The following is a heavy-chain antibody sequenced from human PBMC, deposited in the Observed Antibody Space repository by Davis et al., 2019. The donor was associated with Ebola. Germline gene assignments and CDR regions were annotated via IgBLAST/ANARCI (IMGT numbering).Heavy chain of an antibody. CDR3: ARGNNHYYHSTPDRGWFDP. V-gene: IGHV4-30-4*07. D-gene: IGHD3-22*01. J-gene: IGHJ5*02. CDR2: MYYSGST. CDR1: GGSISSGGYS. Sequence: MPSETLSLTCAVSGGSISSGGYSWSWIRQPPGKGLEWIGYMYYSGSTYYNPSLKSRVTISGDTSKNQFSLKLSSVTAADTAVYYCARGNNHYYHSTPDRGWFDPWGQGTLVTVSS.